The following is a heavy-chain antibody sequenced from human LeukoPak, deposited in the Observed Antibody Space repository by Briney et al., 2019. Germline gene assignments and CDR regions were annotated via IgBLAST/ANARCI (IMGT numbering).Heavy chain of an antibody. CDR1: GYTFTGYY. D-gene: IGHD6-13*01. V-gene: IGHV1-2*06. J-gene: IGHJ4*02. CDR2: INPNGGGA. CDR3: ARGGAATGTLPHFDL. Sequence: ASVKVSCKASGYTFTGYYVHWVRQAPGQGLEWMGRINPNGGGANYAQKFQDRVILTSDTSITTAFMDLSRLTSDDTAMYYCARGGAATGTLPHFDLWGQGTLVTVSS.